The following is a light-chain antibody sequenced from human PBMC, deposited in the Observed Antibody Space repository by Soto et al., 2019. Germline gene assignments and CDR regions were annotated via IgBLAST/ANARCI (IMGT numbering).Light chain of an antibody. CDR3: NSYTSSSTHYV. CDR2: EVR. V-gene: IGLV2-14*01. Sequence: QSVLTQPASVSGSPGQSITISCTGTSSDVGGYNYVSWYQHHPGKAPKLIIFEVRNRPSGVSNRFSASKSGNTASLTISGLQAEDEADYYCNSYTSSSTHYVFGTGTKLTVL. J-gene: IGLJ1*01. CDR1: SSDVGGYNY.